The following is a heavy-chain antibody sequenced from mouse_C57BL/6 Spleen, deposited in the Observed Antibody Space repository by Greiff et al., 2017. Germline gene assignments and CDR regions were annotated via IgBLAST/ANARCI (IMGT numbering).Heavy chain of an antibody. CDR2: ISSGSSTI. D-gene: IGHD2-3*01. Sequence: EVKLMESGGGLVKPGGSLKLSCAASGFTFSDYGMHWVRQAPEKGLEWVAYISSGSSTIYYADTVKGRFTISRDNAKNTLFLQMTSLRSEDTAMYYCAIRGWGDAMDYWGQGTSVTVSS. CDR3: AIRGWGDAMDY. CDR1: GFTFSDYG. V-gene: IGHV5-17*01. J-gene: IGHJ4*01.